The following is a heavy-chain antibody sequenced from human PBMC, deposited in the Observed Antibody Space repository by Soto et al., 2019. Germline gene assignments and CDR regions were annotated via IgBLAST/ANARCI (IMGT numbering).Heavy chain of an antibody. D-gene: IGHD2-15*01. CDR2: IHSSGRT. V-gene: IGHV4-61*01. CDR3: ARVVRCTRSGCYYLPILVCCPGPTFTDP. CDR1: GVSVSSGYYY. Sequence: SETLSLTCNVSGVSVSSGYYYWNWIRQPPGKGLEWIGSIHSSGRTNYNPSLKSRVSMSLDTSKNQFSLSLSSVGAADTAIYYCARVVRCTRSGCYYLPILVCCPGPTFTDP. J-gene: IGHJ5*02.